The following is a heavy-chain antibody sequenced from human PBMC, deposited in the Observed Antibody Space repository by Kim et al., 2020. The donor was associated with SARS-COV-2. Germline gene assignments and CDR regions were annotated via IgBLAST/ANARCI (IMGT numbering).Heavy chain of an antibody. J-gene: IGHJ6*02. CDR3: VNSPTPPSSIAARLARGYYYYGMDV. V-gene: IGHV3-30*18. CDR2: ISYDGSNK. CDR1: GFTFSSYG. D-gene: IGHD6-6*01. Sequence: GGSLRLSCAASGFTFSSYGMHWVRQAPGKGLEWVAVISYDGSNKYYADSVKGRFTISRDNSKNTLYLQMNSLRAEDTAVYYCVNSPTPPSSIAARLARGYYYYGMDVWGQGTTVTVSS.